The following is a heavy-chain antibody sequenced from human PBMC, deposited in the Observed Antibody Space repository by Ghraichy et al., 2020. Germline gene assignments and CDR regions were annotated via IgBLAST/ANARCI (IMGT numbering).Heavy chain of an antibody. CDR3: ARLARTMGGYYYYGMDV. J-gene: IGHJ6*02. V-gene: IGHV4-59*01. CDR1: GGSLSSYY. Sequence: SQTLSLTCTVSGGSLSSYYWSWIRQPPGKGLEWIGYIYYSGSTNYNPSLKSRVTISVDTSKNQFSLKLSSVTAADTAVYYCARLARTMGGYYYYGMDVWGQGTTVTVSS. D-gene: IGHD4/OR15-4a*01. CDR2: IYYSGST.